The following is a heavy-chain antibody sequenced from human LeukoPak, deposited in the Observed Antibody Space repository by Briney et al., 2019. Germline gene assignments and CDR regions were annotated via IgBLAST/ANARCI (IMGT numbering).Heavy chain of an antibody. CDR1: GYTFTGYY. CDR3: ARVNTAMVTDFDY. V-gene: IGHV1-2*02. J-gene: IGHJ4*02. Sequence: ASVKVSCKASGYTFTGYYMHWVRQAPGQGLEWMGWINPNSGGTNYAQKFQGRVTMTRDTSISTAYMELSRLRSDDTAVYYCARVNTAMVTDFDYWGQGTLVTVSS. D-gene: IGHD5-18*01. CDR2: INPNSGGT.